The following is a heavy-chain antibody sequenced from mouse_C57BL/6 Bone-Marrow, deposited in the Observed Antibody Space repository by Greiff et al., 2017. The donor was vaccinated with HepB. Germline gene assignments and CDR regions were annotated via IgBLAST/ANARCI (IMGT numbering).Heavy chain of an antibody. CDR1: GYTFTSYW. Sequence: QVQLQQPGAELVKPGASVKLSCKASGYTFTSYWMQWVKQRPGQGLEWIGEIDPSDSYTNYNQKFKGKATLTVDTSSSTAYMQLSSLTSEDSAVYYCARTSYYGSSFAYWGQGTLVTVSA. D-gene: IGHD1-1*01. V-gene: IGHV1-50*01. J-gene: IGHJ3*01. CDR2: IDPSDSYT. CDR3: ARTSYYGSSFAY.